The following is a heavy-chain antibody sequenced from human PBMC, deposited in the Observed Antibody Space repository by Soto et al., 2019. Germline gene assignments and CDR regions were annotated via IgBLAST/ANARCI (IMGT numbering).Heavy chain of an antibody. CDR2: ISAHNGNT. D-gene: IGHD1-26*01. CDR1: GYAFTTYG. V-gene: IGHV1-18*01. J-gene: IGHJ4*02. Sequence: QVHLVQPGAEVKKPGASVKVSCQGSGYAFTTYGITWVRQAPGQGLEWMGWISAHNGNTNYAQKLQGRVTATRDRSTSPAYMELRSLRYDDTAVYYCARGWDGDYWGQGALVTVSS. CDR3: ARGWDGDY.